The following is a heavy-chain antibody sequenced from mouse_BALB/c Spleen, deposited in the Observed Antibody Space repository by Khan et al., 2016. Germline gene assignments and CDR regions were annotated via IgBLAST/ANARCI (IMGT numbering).Heavy chain of an antibody. CDR3: VREDEPCAMDY. CDR1: GFTFNTYA. Sequence: EVQLVESGGGLVQPKGSLKLSCAASGFTFNTYAMHWVCQAPGKGLEWVARIRSKSNNYATYYAVSVQDRFTISRDDSQSLLYLQMNNLKTEDPARKYWVREDEPCAMDYWGQGT. V-gene: IGHV10-3*03. CDR2: IRSKSNNYAT. J-gene: IGHJ4*01.